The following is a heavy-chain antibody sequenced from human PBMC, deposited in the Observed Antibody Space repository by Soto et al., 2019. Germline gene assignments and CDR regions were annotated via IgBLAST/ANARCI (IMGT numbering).Heavy chain of an antibody. D-gene: IGHD2-21*01. CDR1: GGSMSSSSYY. J-gene: IGHJ4*02. Sequence: SETLSLTCTVSGGSMSSSSYYWGWIRQPPGKGLEWIANMYFSGFYSGSTSYNPSLKLLVTISVDTSKTHFSLQLRSVTSADPAAYYSARGFAIFNFGFCLDYWGQGTLVTVSS. V-gene: IGHV4-39*02. CDR3: ARGFAIFNFGFCLDY. CDR2: MYFSGFYSGST.